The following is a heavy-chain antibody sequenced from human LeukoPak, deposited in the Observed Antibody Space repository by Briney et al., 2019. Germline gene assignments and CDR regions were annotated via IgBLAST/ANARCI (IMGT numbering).Heavy chain of an antibody. Sequence: GGSLRLSCAASGFTFISFAMSWVRQAPGKGLEWVSTFRARDTTTYYADSVRGRFTISRDASKNTLYLQMNSLRVEDTAVYYCARSRIEVLGTGGFDYWGQGTLVTVSS. V-gene: IGHV3-23*01. CDR2: FRARDTTT. CDR1: GFTFISFA. J-gene: IGHJ4*02. D-gene: IGHD6-19*01. CDR3: ARSRIEVLGTGGFDY.